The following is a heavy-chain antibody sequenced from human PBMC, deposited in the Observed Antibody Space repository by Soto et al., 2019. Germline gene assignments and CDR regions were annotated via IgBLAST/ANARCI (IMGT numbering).Heavy chain of an antibody. CDR1: GGTFSTYT. Sequence: QVHLVQSGTEVRKPGSSVTVSCKVSGGTFSTYTISWVRQAHGHGLQWMGGITPILRETTYAQNFQGRVSITADISATTAYMERSDLTSEDTAVYYCGRVPRYSFPTSDSLDQWGQGTRVTVSS. CDR2: ITPILRET. CDR3: GRVPRYSFPTSDSLDQ. V-gene: IGHV1-69*06. D-gene: IGHD5-18*01. J-gene: IGHJ4*02.